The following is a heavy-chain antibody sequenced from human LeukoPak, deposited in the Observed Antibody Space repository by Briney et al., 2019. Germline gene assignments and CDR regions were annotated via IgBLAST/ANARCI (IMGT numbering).Heavy chain of an antibody. CDR3: ARRDCSGGSCYSID. J-gene: IGHJ4*02. CDR1: GYTFTSYG. Sequence: GASVKVSCKASGYTFTSYGISWVRQAPGQGLEWMGWISAYNGNTDYAQKLQGRVTMTTDTSTSTAYTELRSLRSDDTAVYYCARRDCSGGSCYSIDWGQGTLVTVSS. V-gene: IGHV1-18*01. D-gene: IGHD2-15*01. CDR2: ISAYNGNT.